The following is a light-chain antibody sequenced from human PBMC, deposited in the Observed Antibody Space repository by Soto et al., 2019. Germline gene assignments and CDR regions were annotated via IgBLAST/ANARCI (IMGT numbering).Light chain of an antibody. CDR1: SSDVGGYNY. V-gene: IGLV2-8*01. J-gene: IGLJ1*01. CDR2: DVT. Sequence: QSVLTQPPSASGSPGQSVAISCTGTSSDVGGYNYVSWYQQYPGEAPKLMIYDVTKRPSGVPDRFSGSKSGNTASLTVSGLQAEDEADYYCSSYAGTHVVFGTGTKVTVL. CDR3: SSYAGTHVV.